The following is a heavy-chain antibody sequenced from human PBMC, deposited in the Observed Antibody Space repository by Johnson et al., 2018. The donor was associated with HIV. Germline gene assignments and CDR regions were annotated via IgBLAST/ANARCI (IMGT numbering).Heavy chain of an antibody. Sequence: QVQLVESGGGVVQPGRSLRLSCAASGFTFSSYAMHWVRQAPGKGLEWVAVISYDGSTIYYADSVNGRFTISRDNAKNSLYLQMTSLRAEDTAVYYCAKDRGAARAFDAFDIWGQGTMVTVSS. J-gene: IGHJ3*02. D-gene: IGHD6-6*01. CDR1: GFTFSSYA. V-gene: IGHV3-30*04. CDR2: ISYDGSTI. CDR3: AKDRGAARAFDAFDI.